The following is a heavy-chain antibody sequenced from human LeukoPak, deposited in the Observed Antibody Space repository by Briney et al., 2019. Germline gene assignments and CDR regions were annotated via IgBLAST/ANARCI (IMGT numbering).Heavy chain of an antibody. CDR1: GGSISSSSYY. Sequence: PSETLSLTCTVAGGSISSSSYYWGWIRQPPGKGLEWIGSIYYSGSTYYNPSRKSRVTISVDTSKNQFSLKLSSVTAADTAVYYCARLDYYASGAFDIWGQGTMVTVSS. V-gene: IGHV4-39*01. CDR2: IYYSGST. CDR3: ARLDYYASGAFDI. J-gene: IGHJ3*02. D-gene: IGHD3-10*01.